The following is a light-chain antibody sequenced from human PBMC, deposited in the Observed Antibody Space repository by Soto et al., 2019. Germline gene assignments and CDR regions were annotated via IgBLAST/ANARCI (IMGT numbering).Light chain of an antibody. V-gene: IGKV4-1*01. CDR3: QKFNAVPT. CDR2: WAS. J-gene: IGKJ4*01. Sequence: DIVLTQSPDSLAVSLGERATINCKSSQSVLYSSNNENYLAWYQQKPGQPPNLLIYWASTRESGVPDRFSGSGSGTDFTLTISSLQPEDAATYYCQKFNAVPTFGGGTKVEI. CDR1: QSVLYSSNNENY.